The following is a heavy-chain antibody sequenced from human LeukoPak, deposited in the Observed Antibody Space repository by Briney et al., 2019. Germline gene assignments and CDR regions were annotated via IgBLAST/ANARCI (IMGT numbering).Heavy chain of an antibody. CDR2: IRSKAYGGTT. Sequence: GRSLRLSCTGSGFTFGDYAMSWVRQAPGKGLEWVGFIRSKAYGGTTEYAASVEGRFTISRDDSQSIAYLQMNSLKTEDTAVYYCTLYLHYYDNSGYFDYWGQGTLVTVSS. V-gene: IGHV3-49*04. CDR3: TLYLHYYDNSGYFDY. J-gene: IGHJ4*02. CDR1: GFTFGDYA. D-gene: IGHD3-22*01.